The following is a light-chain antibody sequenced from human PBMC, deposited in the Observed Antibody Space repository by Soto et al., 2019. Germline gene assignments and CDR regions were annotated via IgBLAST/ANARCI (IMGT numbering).Light chain of an antibody. Sequence: DIQMTQSPSSLSSSVGDRVTITCRACQGINNYLAWYQQKPGNVPKLLIYAAFTLKSGDQSLFSGGGSGKDLTITSSSVQPEDVATYYRQRYNSAPWTFGRGTKVELK. CDR3: QRYNSAPWT. CDR2: AAF. CDR1: QGINNY. J-gene: IGKJ1*01. V-gene: IGKV1-27*01.